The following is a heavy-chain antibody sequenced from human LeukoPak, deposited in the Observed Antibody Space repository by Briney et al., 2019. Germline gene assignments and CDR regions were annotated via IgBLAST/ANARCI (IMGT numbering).Heavy chain of an antibody. CDR1: GGSVSSGGYY. CDR2: IYYSGRT. Sequence: SETLSLTCTVSGGSVSSGGYYWSWIRQPPGKGLEWIGYIYYSGRTYYNPSLKSRITISVDTSKNQFSLKLSSVTAADTAVYYCARVTGSSWFDPWGQGTLVTVSS. J-gene: IGHJ5*02. CDR3: ARVTGSSWFDP. D-gene: IGHD1-20*01. V-gene: IGHV4-61*08.